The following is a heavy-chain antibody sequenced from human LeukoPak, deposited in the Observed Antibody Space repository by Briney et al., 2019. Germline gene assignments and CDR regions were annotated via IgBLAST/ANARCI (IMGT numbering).Heavy chain of an antibody. CDR3: AKDLAGSGSYSFDY. D-gene: IGHD1-26*01. V-gene: IGHV3-23*01. Sequence: GGSLRLSCAASGFTFTNTWMSWVRQAPGRGLEWVSAISGSGGSTYYADSVKGRFTISRDNSKNTLYLQMNSLRAEDTAVYYCAKDLAGSGSYSFDYWGQGTLVTVSS. CDR1: GFTFTNTW. J-gene: IGHJ4*02. CDR2: ISGSGGST.